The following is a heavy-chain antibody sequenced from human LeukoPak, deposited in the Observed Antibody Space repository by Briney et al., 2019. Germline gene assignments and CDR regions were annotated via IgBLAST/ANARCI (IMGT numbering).Heavy chain of an antibody. V-gene: IGHV3-21*01. CDR3: ATSPPGGPIDN. D-gene: IGHD3-16*01. CDR2: ISRDSRTI. J-gene: IGHJ4*02. CDR1: GFTFSSYS. Sequence: PGGSLGLSCAASGFTFSSYSMNWVRQAPGQGLEWVSIISRDSRTIFYADSVKGRFTVSRDNAKNSLYLQMNSLRAEDTAVYYCATSPPGGPIDNWGQGTLVTVSS.